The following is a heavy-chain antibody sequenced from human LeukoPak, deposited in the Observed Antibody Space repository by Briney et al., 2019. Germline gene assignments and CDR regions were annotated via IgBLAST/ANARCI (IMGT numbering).Heavy chain of an antibody. J-gene: IGHJ3*02. V-gene: IGHV3-33*01. CDR1: GFTFSSHA. Sequence: GRSLRLSCAASGFTFSSHAMHWVRQASGKGLEWVAVIWYDGSNAHYADSVKGRLTISRDNSKNTLYLQVNSLRAEDTAVYYCARRNLDAFDIWGQGTMVTVSS. CDR3: ARRNLDAFDI. CDR2: IWYDGSNA. D-gene: IGHD1-14*01.